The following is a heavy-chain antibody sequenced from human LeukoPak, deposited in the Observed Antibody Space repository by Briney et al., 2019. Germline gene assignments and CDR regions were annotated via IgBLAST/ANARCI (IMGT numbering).Heavy chain of an antibody. V-gene: IGHV4-39*07. CDR2: IYHSGST. CDR1: GGSISSGGYS. CDR3: ARDGTYYYGSGSYHDY. D-gene: IGHD3-10*01. Sequence: SETLSLTCAVSGGSISSGGYSWSWIRQPPGKGLEWIGSIYHSGSTYYNPSPKSRVTISVDTSKNQFSLKLSSVTAADTAVYYCARDGTYYYGSGSYHDYWGQGTLVTVSS. J-gene: IGHJ4*02.